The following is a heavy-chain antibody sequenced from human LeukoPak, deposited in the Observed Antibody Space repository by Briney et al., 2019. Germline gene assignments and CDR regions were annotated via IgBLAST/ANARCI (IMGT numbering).Heavy chain of an antibody. D-gene: IGHD2-21*01. Sequence: GGSLRLSCEASGVSLSDGGINWVRQAPPKGLEWVAFIRSDRSGTYYADSVKGRFTVSRDISKNTLFLQMNSLGPEGTAVYYCAKIGGDWGFFDYWGQGTLVTVSS. J-gene: IGHJ4*02. CDR3: AKIGGDWGFFDY. V-gene: IGHV3-30*02. CDR1: GVSLSDGG. CDR2: IRSDRSGT.